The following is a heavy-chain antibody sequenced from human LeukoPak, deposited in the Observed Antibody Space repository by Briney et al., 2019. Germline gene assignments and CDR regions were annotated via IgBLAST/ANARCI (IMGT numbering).Heavy chain of an antibody. CDR2: INPNSGGP. D-gene: IGHD5-24*01. V-gene: IGHV1-2*02. CDR1: GYTFTGYY. CDR3: ARGGPRRDGLMYYFDY. Sequence: GASVKVSCKASGYTFTGYYMHWVRQAPGQGLEWMGWINPNSGGPNYAQKFQGRVTMTRDTSISTAYMELSRLRSDDTAVYYCARGGPRRDGLMYYFDYWGQGTLVTVSS. J-gene: IGHJ4*02.